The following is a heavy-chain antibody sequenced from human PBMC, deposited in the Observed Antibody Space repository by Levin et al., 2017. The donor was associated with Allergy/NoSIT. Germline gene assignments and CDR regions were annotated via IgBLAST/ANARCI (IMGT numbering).Heavy chain of an antibody. CDR3: AKDPGYSSGWFSSGYDYGMDG. Sequence: GGSLRLSCAASGFTFSSYGMHWVRQAPGKGLEWVAVISYDGSNKYYADSVKGRFTISRDNSKNTLYLQMNSLRAEDTAVYYCAKDPGYSSGWFSSGYDYGMDGWGQGTTVTVSS. J-gene: IGHJ6*02. CDR1: GFTFSSYG. V-gene: IGHV3-30*18. D-gene: IGHD6-19*01. CDR2: ISYDGSNK.